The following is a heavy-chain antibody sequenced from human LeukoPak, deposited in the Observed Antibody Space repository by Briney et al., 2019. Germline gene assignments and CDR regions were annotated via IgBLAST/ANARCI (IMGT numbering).Heavy chain of an antibody. CDR1: GYTFTSYG. D-gene: IGHD3-22*01. Sequence: ASVKVSRKASGYTFTSYGISWVRQAPGQGLEWMGWINAGNGNTKYSQEFQGRVTITRDTSASTAYMELSSLRSEDMAVYYCAREAYSSGWCDSWGQGTLVTVSS. CDR3: AREAYSSGWCDS. CDR2: INAGNGNT. J-gene: IGHJ5*01. V-gene: IGHV1-3*03.